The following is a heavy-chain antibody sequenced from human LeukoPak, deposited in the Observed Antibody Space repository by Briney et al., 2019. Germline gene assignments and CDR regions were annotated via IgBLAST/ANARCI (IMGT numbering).Heavy chain of an antibody. CDR2: ISSRGNYI. CDR1: GFTFSSYT. V-gene: IGHV3-21*01. J-gene: IGHJ4*02. CDR3: ATDPAVITGRTGDYSDY. D-gene: IGHD1-20*01. Sequence: PGGSLRLSCAASGFTFSSYTMHRVRQAPGKGLEWVSCISSRGNYIYYADTVKGRFTISRDNAKISLNLQLNSLRVDDTAVYYCATDPAVITGRTGDYSDYWGQGTLVTVSS.